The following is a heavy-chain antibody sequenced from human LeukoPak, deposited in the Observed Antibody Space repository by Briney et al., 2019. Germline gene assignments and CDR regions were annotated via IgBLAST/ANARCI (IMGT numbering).Heavy chain of an antibody. CDR2: ISWDGGTT. D-gene: IGHD5-24*01. CDR3: AKECRDGYNCCDY. CDR1: GFTFDDYT. Sequence: GGSLRLSCAASGFTFDDYTMHWVRQAPGKGLEWVSLISWDGGTTYFADSVKGRFTISRDNSKNTLYLQMNSLRAEDTAVYYCAKECRDGYNCCDYWGQGTLVTVSS. J-gene: IGHJ4*02. V-gene: IGHV3-43*01.